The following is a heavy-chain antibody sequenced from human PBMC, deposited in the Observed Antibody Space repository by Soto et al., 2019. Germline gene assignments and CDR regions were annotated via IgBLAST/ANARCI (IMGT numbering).Heavy chain of an antibody. CDR1: GGSISNYY. V-gene: IGHV4-59*01. CDR2: VYYSGNT. CDR3: AREVDKDVGGLGCYDAFDI. Sequence: PSETLSLTCTISGGSISNYYGTWIRQTPGKGLEWIGYVYYSGNTNYNPSLKSRFSISVDMSKNQFPLELSSVTAADTAMDYWAREVDKDVGGLGCYDAFDIWGPGTKVTVSS. D-gene: IGHD5-12*01. J-gene: IGHJ3*02.